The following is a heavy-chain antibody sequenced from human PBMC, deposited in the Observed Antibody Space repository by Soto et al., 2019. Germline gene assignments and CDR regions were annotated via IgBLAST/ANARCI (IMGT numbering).Heavy chain of an antibody. Sequence: GGSLRLSCAASGFTFSSYGMHWVRQAPGKGLEWVAVIWYDGSNKYYADSVKGRFTISRDNSKNTLYLQMNSLRAEDTAVYYCAKARYFASGSYFDYWGQGTLVTVSS. CDR3: AKARYFASGSYFDY. CDR2: IWYDGSNK. CDR1: GFTFSSYG. D-gene: IGHD3-9*01. J-gene: IGHJ4*02. V-gene: IGHV3-33*06.